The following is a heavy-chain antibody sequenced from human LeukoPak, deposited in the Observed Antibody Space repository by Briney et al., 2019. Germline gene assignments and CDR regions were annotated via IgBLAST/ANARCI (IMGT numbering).Heavy chain of an antibody. V-gene: IGHV1-2*02. Sequence: AASVKVSCKASGYTFTGYYMHWVRQAPGQGLEWMGWINPNSGGTNYAQKFQGRVTITADKSTSTAYMELSSLRSEDTAVYYCASGEYSSSSGYWGQGTLVTVSS. CDR3: ASGEYSSSSGY. D-gene: IGHD6-6*01. CDR2: INPNSGGT. J-gene: IGHJ4*02. CDR1: GYTFTGYY.